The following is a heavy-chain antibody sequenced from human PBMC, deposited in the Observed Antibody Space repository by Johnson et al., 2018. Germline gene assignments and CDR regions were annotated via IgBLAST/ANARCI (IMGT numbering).Heavy chain of an antibody. CDR1: GYTFTSFD. D-gene: IGHD2-2*01. CDR2: MNPNSGNT. CDR3: ARGLTKDAFDI. J-gene: IGHJ3*02. V-gene: IGHV1-8*01. Sequence: QVQLVQSGAEVKKPGASVKVSCKASGYTFTSFDINWVRQATGQVLEWMGWMNPNSGNTGYAQKFQGRVTMTRNTSISTACMELSSLRSEDTAVYCWARGLTKDAFDIWGQGTLVTVSS.